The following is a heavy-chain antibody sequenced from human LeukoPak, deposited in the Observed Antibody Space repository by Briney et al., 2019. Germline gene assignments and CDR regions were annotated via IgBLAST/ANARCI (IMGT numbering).Heavy chain of an antibody. CDR2: INHSGST. D-gene: IGHD3-9*01. CDR3: ARAHFDWLFPRFDY. CDR1: GGSFSGYY. J-gene: IGHJ4*02. Sequence: SETLSLTCAVYGGSFSGYYWSWIRQPPGKGLEWIGEINHSGSTYYNPSLKSRVTISVDTSKNQFSLKLSSVTAADTAVYYCARAHFDWLFPRFDYWGQGTLVTVSS. V-gene: IGHV4-34*01.